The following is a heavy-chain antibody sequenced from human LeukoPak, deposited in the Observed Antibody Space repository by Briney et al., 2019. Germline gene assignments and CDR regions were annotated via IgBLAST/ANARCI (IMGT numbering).Heavy chain of an antibody. Sequence: GGSLRLSCAASGFTFSSYGMHWVRQAPGKGLEWVAVIWYDGSNKYYADSVKGRFTISRDNSKNTLYLQMNSLRAEDTAVYYCARGSYSSSWYGLLGENWFDPWGQGTLVTVPS. J-gene: IGHJ5*02. CDR1: GFTFSSYG. V-gene: IGHV3-33*01. CDR3: ARGSYSSSWYGLLGENWFDP. D-gene: IGHD6-13*01. CDR2: IWYDGSNK.